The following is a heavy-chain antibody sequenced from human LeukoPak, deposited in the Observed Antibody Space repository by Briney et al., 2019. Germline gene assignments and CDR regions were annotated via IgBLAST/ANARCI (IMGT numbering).Heavy chain of an antibody. J-gene: IGHJ4*02. CDR3: ARMTYSSGWYSFDY. D-gene: IGHD6-19*01. CDR2: IDWDDDK. Sequence: ESGPTLVNPTQTLTLTCTFSGFSLSTSGMRVTWIRQPPGKALEWLARIDWDDDKFYSISLKTRLTISKDTSKNQVVLTMTNMDPVDTATYYCARMTYSSGWYSFDYWGQGTLVTVSS. CDR1: GFSLSTSGMR. V-gene: IGHV2-70*04.